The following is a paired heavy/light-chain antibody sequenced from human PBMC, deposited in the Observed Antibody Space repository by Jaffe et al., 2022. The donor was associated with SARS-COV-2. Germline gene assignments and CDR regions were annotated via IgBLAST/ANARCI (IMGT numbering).Heavy chain of an antibody. J-gene: IGHJ4*02. Sequence: QVQLQESGPGLVKPSETLSLSCTVSGGSITSRNFYWGWIRQPPGKGLEWIGSVQNSGNTYYNPSLRSRVTISVDTSKNQFSLKLSSVTAADTAVYYCVKQDGLVGILLWSGERWGQGSLVTVSS. CDR1: GGSITSRNFY. CDR2: VQNSGNT. V-gene: IGHV4-39*01. CDR3: VKQDGLVGILLWSGER. D-gene: IGHD3-10*01.
Light chain of an antibody. CDR3: QQLSSYPLT. CDR2: AAS. Sequence: DIQLTQSPSFLSASVGDRVTITCRASQGITSYLAWYQQKAGKAPKLLIFAASTLQSGVPSRFSGSGSGTEFTLTISSLQPEDFAIYYCQQLSSYPLTFGGGTTVEIK. V-gene: IGKV1-9*01. J-gene: IGKJ4*01. CDR1: QGITSY.